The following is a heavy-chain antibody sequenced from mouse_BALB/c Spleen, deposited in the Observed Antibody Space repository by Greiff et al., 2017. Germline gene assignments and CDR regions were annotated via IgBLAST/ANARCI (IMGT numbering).Heavy chain of an antibody. CDR3: ARHAPDGYYRGYYAMDY. V-gene: IGHV1-62-2*01. Sequence: QVQLQQSGAGLVKPGASVKLSCKASGYTFTEYIIHWVKQRSGQGLEWIGWFYPGSGSIKYNEKFKDKATLTADKSSSTVYMELSRLTSEDSAVYFCARHAPDGYYRGYYAMDYWGQGTAVTVSS. CDR1: GYTFTEYI. J-gene: IGHJ4*01. CDR2: FYPGSGSI. D-gene: IGHD2-3*01.